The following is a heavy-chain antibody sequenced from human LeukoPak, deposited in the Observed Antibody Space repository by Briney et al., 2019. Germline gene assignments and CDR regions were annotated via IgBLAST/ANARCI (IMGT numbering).Heavy chain of an antibody. CDR3: ASTSSSVVVVAATLQGFDY. CDR2: IIPIFGTA. V-gene: IGHV1-69*13. CDR1: GGTFSSYA. D-gene: IGHD2-15*01. J-gene: IGHJ4*02. Sequence: ASVKVSCKASGGTFSSYAISWVRQAPGQGLEWMGGIIPIFGTANYAQKFQGRVTITADESTSTAYMELSSLRSEDTAVYYCASTSSSVVVVAATLQGFDYWGQGTLVTVSS.